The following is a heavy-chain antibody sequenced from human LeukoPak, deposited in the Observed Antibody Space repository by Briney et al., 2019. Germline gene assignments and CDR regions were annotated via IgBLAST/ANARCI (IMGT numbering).Heavy chain of an antibody. CDR2: ISSSGSTK. Sequence: GGSLRLSCAASAFTFSSYEMNWVRQAPGTGLEWVSYISSSGSTKHYADSVKGRFTISRDNAKNSLYLQMNSLRAEDTAVYYCAREWFKTHDYWGQGTLVTVSS. CDR3: AREWFKTHDY. CDR1: AFTFSSYE. J-gene: IGHJ4*02. V-gene: IGHV3-48*03. D-gene: IGHD3-10*01.